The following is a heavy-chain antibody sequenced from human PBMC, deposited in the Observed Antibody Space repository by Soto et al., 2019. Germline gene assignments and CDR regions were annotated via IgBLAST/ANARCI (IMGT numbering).Heavy chain of an antibody. Sequence: SETLSLTCAVYGGSGGSFSGYYWGWIRQPPGKVLEWIGTIYYSGDTYYNPSLKSRVTISVDTSKNQFSLKLSSLIAADTAVYYCARHSPPFFYGSGPWDVWGQGTTVTVSS. V-gene: IGHV4-39*01. CDR3: ARHSPPFFYGSGPWDV. J-gene: IGHJ6*02. CDR1: GGSGGSFSGYY. D-gene: IGHD3-10*01. CDR2: IYYSGDT.